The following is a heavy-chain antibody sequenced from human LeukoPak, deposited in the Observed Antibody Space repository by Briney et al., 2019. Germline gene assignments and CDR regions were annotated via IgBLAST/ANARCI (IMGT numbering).Heavy chain of an antibody. J-gene: IGHJ6*03. V-gene: IGHV1-46*03. CDR3: ARDFGYCSSTSCYRDYYYYMDV. Sequence: ASVKASCKASGYTFTSYYMHWVRQAPGQGLEWMGIINPSGGSTSYAQKFQGRVTMTRDTSTSTVYMELSSLRSEDTAVYYCARDFGYCSSTSCYRDYYYYMDVWGKGTTVTVSS. D-gene: IGHD2-2*03. CDR2: INPSGGST. CDR1: GYTFTSYY.